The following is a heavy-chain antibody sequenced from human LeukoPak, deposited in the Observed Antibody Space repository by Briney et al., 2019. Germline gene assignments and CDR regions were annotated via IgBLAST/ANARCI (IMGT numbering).Heavy chain of an antibody. CDR1: GFTFSTYA. CDR2: MTGNGGSL. Sequence: PGGSLRLSCAASGFTFSTYAMSWVRQAPGKGLEWVSGMTGNGGSLYYAGSVKGRFTISRDNSKNTLYVRMNSLRADDTAVYYCARGRGSDGLDVWGQGTTVTVSS. V-gene: IGHV3-23*01. J-gene: IGHJ6*02. CDR3: ARGRGSDGLDV.